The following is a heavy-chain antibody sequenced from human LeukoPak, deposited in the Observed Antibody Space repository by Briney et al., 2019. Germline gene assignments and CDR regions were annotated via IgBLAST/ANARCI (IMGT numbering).Heavy chain of an antibody. CDR3: ARLRPMAVTTYWFDP. CDR1: EYSFTSYW. CDR2: IYPGDSDT. J-gene: IGHJ5*02. V-gene: IGHV5-51*01. Sequence: GESLKISCKGSEYSFTSYWIGWVRQMPGKGLEWMGIIYPGDSDTRYSPSFQGQVTISADKSISTAYLQWSSLKASDTAMYYCARLRPMAVTTYWFDPWGQGTLVTVSS. D-gene: IGHD4-11*01.